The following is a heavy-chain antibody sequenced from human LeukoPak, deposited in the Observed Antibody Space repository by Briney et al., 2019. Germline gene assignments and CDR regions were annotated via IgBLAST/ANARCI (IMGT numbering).Heavy chain of an antibody. CDR3: ARDAGDYYDSSGYYDY. V-gene: IGHV4-30-4*02. Sequence: SETLSLTCAVSGASFNGHYWTWIRQPPGKGLEWIGYIYYSGSTYYNPSLKSRVTISVDTSKNQFSLKLSSVTAADTAVYYCARDAGDYYDSSGYYDYWGQGTLVTVSS. J-gene: IGHJ4*02. CDR2: IYYSGST. D-gene: IGHD3-22*01. CDR1: GASFNGHY.